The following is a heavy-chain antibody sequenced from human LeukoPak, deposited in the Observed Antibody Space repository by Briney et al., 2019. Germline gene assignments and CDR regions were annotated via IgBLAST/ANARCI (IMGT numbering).Heavy chain of an antibody. CDR3: AREGYCNSTSCYKPFDY. CDR1: GYTFTSYS. J-gene: IGHJ4*02. Sequence: GASVKVSCKASGYTFTSYSISWVRQAPGQGLEWMGWISGYNGNTNYAQKLQGRVTMTTDTSTSTAYMELRSLRSDDTAVYYCAREGYCNSTSCYKPFDYWGQGTLVTVSS. V-gene: IGHV1-18*01. CDR2: ISGYNGNT. D-gene: IGHD2-2*01.